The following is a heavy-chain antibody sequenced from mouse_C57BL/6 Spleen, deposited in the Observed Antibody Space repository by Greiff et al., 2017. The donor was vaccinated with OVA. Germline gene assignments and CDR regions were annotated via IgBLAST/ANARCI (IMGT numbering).Heavy chain of an antibody. J-gene: IGHJ2*01. Sequence: VQLQQPGAELVKPGASVKLSCKASGYTFTSYWMQWVKQRPGQGLEWIGEIDPSDSYTNYNQKFKGKATLTVDTSSSTAYMQLSSLTSEDSAVYYCARRIYGSSYGYFDYWGQGTTLTVSS. CDR2: IDPSDSYT. V-gene: IGHV1-50*01. D-gene: IGHD1-1*01. CDR1: GYTFTSYW. CDR3: ARRIYGSSYGYFDY.